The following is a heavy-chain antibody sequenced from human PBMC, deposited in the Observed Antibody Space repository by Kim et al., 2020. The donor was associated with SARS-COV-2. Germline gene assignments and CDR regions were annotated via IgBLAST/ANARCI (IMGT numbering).Heavy chain of an antibody. CDR1: GDSISPYY. CDR2: ICCGGYT. CDR3: ARILFAHSAPYLYFYV. J-gene: IGHJ3*01. Sequence: SETLSLTCTVSGDSISPYYWTWIRQSPGKGLEWIGYICCGGYTNFNLALKSRLTLSLDTSKNQFSLRLTSVTTADAAVYYCARILFAHSAPYLYFYVWG. V-gene: IGHV4-4*09. D-gene: IGHD3-3*01.